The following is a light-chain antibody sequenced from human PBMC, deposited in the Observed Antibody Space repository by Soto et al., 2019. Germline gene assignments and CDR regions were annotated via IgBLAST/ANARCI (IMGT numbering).Light chain of an antibody. CDR3: QQYNSYSWT. Sequence: DIQMTQSPSSLSASVGDRVTITCRASQTISTYLNWYQQKRGKAPKLLIYKASSLESGVPSRFSGSGSGTEFTLTISSLQPDDFATYYCQQYNSYSWTFGQGTKVEIK. CDR1: QTISTY. J-gene: IGKJ1*01. CDR2: KAS. V-gene: IGKV1-5*03.